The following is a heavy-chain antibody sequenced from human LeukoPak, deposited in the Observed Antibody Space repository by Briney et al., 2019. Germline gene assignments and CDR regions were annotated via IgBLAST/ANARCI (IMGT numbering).Heavy chain of an antibody. J-gene: IGHJ5*02. CDR2: IKQDGSET. D-gene: IGHD2-15*01. CDR3: AKEGRKGYCNGVTCQIA. CDR1: GFTFSRYW. Sequence: QSGGSLRLSCAASGFTFSRYWMSWVRQAPRKGLEWVANIKQDGSETYYVDSMKGRFTISRDDSRSTVYLQMDSLTTEDTAVYYRAKEGRKGYCNGVTCQIAWGQGTLVTASS. V-gene: IGHV3-7*03.